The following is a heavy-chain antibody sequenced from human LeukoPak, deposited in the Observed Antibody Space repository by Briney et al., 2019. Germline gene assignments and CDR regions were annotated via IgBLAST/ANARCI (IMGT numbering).Heavy chain of an antibody. CDR1: GFTFSSYT. CDR2: IRSKAYGGTT. J-gene: IGHJ4*02. CDR3: TRVQDYGDLLIDY. Sequence: GGSLRLSCADSGFTFSSYTMNWVRQAPGKGLEWVGFIRSKAYGGTTEYAVSVKGRFTIPRDDSKSIAYLQMNSLKTEDTAVYYCTRVQDYGDLLIDYWGQGTLVTVSS. V-gene: IGHV3-49*04. D-gene: IGHD4-17*01.